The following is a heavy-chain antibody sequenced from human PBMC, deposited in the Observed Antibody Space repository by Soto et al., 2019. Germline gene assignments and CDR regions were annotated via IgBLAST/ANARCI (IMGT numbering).Heavy chain of an antibody. J-gene: IGHJ6*02. CDR1: GGSISSGGYY. V-gene: IGHV4-31*03. Sequence: SVTLSLTCTVSGGSISSGGYYWSWIRQHPGKGLEWIGYIYYSGSTYYNPSLKSRVTISVDTSKNQFSLKLSSVTAADTAVYYCARGGRRSPGMDVWGQGTTVNVTS. CDR2: IYYSGST. CDR3: ARGGRRSPGMDV.